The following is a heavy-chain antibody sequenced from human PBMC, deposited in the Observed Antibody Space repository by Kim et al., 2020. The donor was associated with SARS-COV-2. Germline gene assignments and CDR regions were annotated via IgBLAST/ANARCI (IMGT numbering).Heavy chain of an antibody. Sequence: NADSVKGRFTISRDKSKNTLYLQMNSLRAEETAVYYCAGDPDIVVATLDYWGQGTLVTVSS. V-gene: IGHV3-33*01. CDR3: AGDPDIVVATLDY. J-gene: IGHJ4*02. D-gene: IGHD2-2*01.